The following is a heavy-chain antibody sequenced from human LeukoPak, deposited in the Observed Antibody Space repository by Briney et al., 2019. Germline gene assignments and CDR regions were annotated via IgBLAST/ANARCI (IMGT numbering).Heavy chain of an antibody. CDR2: IGIDSGNT. J-gene: IGHJ4*02. Sequence: GGSLRLSCTASGFPFIEYSMNWVRQAPGKGLEWISYIGIDSGNTKYADSVRGRFTISTDKAKNSLYLQMNSLRVEGTAVYYCARDHNYAFDNWGQGTLVSVAS. CDR1: GFPFIEYS. V-gene: IGHV3-48*01. CDR3: ARDHNYAFDN. D-gene: IGHD1-1*01.